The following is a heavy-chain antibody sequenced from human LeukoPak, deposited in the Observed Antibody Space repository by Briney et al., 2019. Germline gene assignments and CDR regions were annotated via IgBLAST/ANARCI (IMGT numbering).Heavy chain of an antibody. Sequence: GGSLRLSCAASGFTVRSKYMGWVRQAPGKGLEWVSLTHNDGSTYYADSVQGRFIISRDNSENSLYLQMNSLRAEDTAVYYCATGKNDIGAAFDFRGQGTMVTVSS. V-gene: IGHV3-53*01. CDR3: ATGKNDIGAAFDF. CDR2: THNDGST. CDR1: GFTVRSKY. J-gene: IGHJ3*01. D-gene: IGHD1-1*01.